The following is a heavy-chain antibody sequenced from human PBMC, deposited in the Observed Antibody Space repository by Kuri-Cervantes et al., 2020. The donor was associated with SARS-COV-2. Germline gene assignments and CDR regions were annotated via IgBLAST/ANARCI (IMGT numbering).Heavy chain of an antibody. CDR3: AREGLQGVGWFDP. CDR2: IYYSGST. D-gene: IGHD4-11*01. Sequence: ESLKISCTVSGGSISSYYWSWLRQPPGKGLEWIGYIYYSGSTNYNPSLKSRVTISVDTSKNQFSLKLSSVTAADTAVYYCAREGLQGVGWFDPWGQGTLVTVSS. CDR1: GGSISSYY. V-gene: IGHV4-59*01. J-gene: IGHJ5*02.